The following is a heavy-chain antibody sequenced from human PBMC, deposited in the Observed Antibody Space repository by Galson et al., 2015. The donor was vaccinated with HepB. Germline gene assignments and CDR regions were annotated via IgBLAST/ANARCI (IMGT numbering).Heavy chain of an antibody. V-gene: IGHV7-4-1*02. CDR1: GYIFTRYA. J-gene: IGHJ6*02. Sequence: SVKVSCKASGYIFTRYALNWVRQAPGQGLEWMGWINTNTGNPTYAQGFTGRFVFSLDTSVSTAYLQISSLKAEDSAVYYCGRDGSGRHRYGMDVWGQGTTVTVSS. CDR2: INTNTGNP. CDR3: GRDGSGRHRYGMDV. D-gene: IGHD1-26*01.